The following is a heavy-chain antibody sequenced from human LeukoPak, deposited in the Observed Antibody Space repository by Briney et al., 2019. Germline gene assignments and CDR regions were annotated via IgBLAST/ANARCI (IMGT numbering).Heavy chain of an antibody. Sequence: PSETLSLTCTVSGGSISSGDYYWSWIRQPPGQGLEWIGEINHSGSTNYNPSLKSRVTISVDTSKNQFSLKLSSVTAADTAVYYCARGTTWYSSGWYFISPARYYFDYWGQGTLVTVSS. CDR3: ARGTTWYSSGWYFISPARYYFDY. CDR2: INHSGST. J-gene: IGHJ4*02. D-gene: IGHD6-19*01. V-gene: IGHV4-39*07. CDR1: GGSISSGDYY.